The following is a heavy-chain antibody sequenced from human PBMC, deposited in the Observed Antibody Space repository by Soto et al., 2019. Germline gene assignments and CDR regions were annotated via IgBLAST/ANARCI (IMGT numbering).Heavy chain of an antibody. CDR2: MNPNSGNT. V-gene: IGHV1-8*01. CDR3: AKGRDQLPTSDY. Sequence: ASVKVSCKASGYTFTSYDINWVRQATGQGLEWMGWMNPNSGNTGYAQKFQGRVTMTRNTSISTAYMELNSLRAEDTAVYYCAKGRDQLPTSDYWGQGTLVTVSS. D-gene: IGHD2-2*01. J-gene: IGHJ4*02. CDR1: GYTFTSYD.